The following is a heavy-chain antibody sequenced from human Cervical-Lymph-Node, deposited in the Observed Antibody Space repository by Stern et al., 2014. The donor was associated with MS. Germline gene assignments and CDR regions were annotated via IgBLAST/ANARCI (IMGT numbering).Heavy chain of an antibody. CDR1: GGTFSMSA. Sequence: QVQLVQSGAEVKKPGSSVKVSCKASGGTFSMSAISWVRQAPGQGLEWMGGSIPMVGTSNYSQKFQGRVTNIPDESTNTAYLELTRLTSEDTAVYFCAVDQGGIAVYWGQGTLVTVSS. V-gene: IGHV1-69*01. CDR3: AVDQGGIAVY. D-gene: IGHD6-19*01. CDR2: SIPMVGTS. J-gene: IGHJ4*02.